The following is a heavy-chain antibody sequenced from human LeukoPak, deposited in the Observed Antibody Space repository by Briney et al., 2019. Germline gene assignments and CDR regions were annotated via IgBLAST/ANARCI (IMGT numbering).Heavy chain of an antibody. V-gene: IGHV5-51*01. Sequence: HGESLKISCKGSGYSFTSYWIGWVRQMPGKGLEWMGIIYPGDSDTRYSPSFQGQVTISADKSISTAYLQWSSLKASDTAMYYCARHVAGSITMAPVDYWGQGTLVTVSS. D-gene: IGHD3-10*01. CDR3: ARHVAGSITMAPVDY. CDR2: IYPGDSDT. J-gene: IGHJ4*02. CDR1: GYSFTSYW.